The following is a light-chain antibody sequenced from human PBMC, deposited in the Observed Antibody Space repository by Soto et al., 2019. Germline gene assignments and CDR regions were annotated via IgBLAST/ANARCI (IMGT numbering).Light chain of an antibody. CDR3: GSYTSSSTLVV. J-gene: IGLJ2*01. CDR2: EVS. V-gene: IGLV2-14*01. Sequence: QSALTQPASVSGAPGQSVTISCTGTSSDVGGYNYVSWYQQHPGKAPKLMIYEVSNRPSGVSNRFSGSKSGTSASLTISGLQAEDEADYYCGSYTSSSTLVVFGGGTKLTVL. CDR1: SSDVGGYNY.